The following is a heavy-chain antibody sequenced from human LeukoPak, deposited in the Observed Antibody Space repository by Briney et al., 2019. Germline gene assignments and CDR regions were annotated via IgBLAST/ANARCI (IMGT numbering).Heavy chain of an antibody. Sequence: GGSVRLSCAASGFTVSSNYMSWVRQAPGKGLEWVSVIYSGGNTYYADSVKGRFTISRDNSKDTLYLQMNSLRAEDTAVYYCAREQIIVAAIYFDYWRQGPLVTVSS. J-gene: IGHJ4*02. CDR1: GFTVSSNY. D-gene: IGHD2-2*02. V-gene: IGHV3-53*01. CDR2: IYSGGNT. CDR3: AREQIIVAAIYFDY.